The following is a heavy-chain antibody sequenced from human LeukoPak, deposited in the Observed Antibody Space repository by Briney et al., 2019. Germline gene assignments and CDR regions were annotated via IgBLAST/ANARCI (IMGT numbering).Heavy chain of an antibody. CDR2: ISSSSSYT. D-gene: IGHD2-8*01. CDR3: TTRTSGNNGYDY. V-gene: IGHV3-11*03. Sequence: PGGSLRLSCAASGFTFSDYYMSWIRQAPGKGLEWVSYISSSSSYTNYADSVKGRFTISRDNAKNSLYLQMNSLRAEDTAVYYCTTRTSGNNGYDYWGQGTLVTVSS. CDR1: GFTFSDYY. J-gene: IGHJ4*02.